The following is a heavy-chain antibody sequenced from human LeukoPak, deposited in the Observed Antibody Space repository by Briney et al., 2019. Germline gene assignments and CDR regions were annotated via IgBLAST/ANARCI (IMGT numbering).Heavy chain of an antibody. V-gene: IGHV3-21*03. CDR3: TTESRDSGGWYGAFDI. CDR1: VFLFSNYR. D-gene: IGHD6-19*01. J-gene: IGHJ3*02. Sequence: GGPLRLSCASSVFLFSNYRMNWVRQAPGKGLEWVSPISNSSSDIFYADSVKARYPISRDNAKNSLYLQMNTLRTEDTAVYYRTTESRDSGGWYGAFDIWGQGTMVTVSS. CDR2: ISNSSSDI.